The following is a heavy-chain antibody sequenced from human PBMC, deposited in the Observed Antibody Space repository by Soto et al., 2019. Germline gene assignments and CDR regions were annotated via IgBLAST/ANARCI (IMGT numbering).Heavy chain of an antibody. V-gene: IGHV1-2*02. CDR2: INPNSGST. CDR1: GYTFTGYY. CDR3: ARAVYCGDDCYSYGMDV. Sequence: QVQLVQSGAEVKKPGASVKVSCKASGYTFTGYYIHWVRQAPGQGLEWMGWINPNSGSTNFAQKFLGRVSMTRDTSISTAYMELFSLTSDDTAIYYCARAVYCGDDCYSYGMDVWDQGTTVTVSS. D-gene: IGHD2-21*02. J-gene: IGHJ6*02.